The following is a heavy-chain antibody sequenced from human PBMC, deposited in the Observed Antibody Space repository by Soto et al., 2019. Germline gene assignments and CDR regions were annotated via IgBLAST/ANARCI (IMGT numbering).Heavy chain of an antibody. Sequence: EVQLVESGGGLVQPGGSLRLSCVASGFTFSTDSMNWVRQAPGRGLERVAHISTSGATRYYADSVKGRFTISRDNAKTSLYLQMDSLRNEETAVYYCARFFVSGFDYWGQGTLVTVSS. CDR1: GFTFSTDS. CDR3: ARFFVSGFDY. J-gene: IGHJ4*02. V-gene: IGHV3-48*02. D-gene: IGHD6-19*01. CDR2: ISTSGATR.